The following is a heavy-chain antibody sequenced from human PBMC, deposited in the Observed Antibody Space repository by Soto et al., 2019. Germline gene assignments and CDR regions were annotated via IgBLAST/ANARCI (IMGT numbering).Heavy chain of an antibody. CDR1: GGTCSSYA. V-gene: IGHV1-69*01. D-gene: IGHD1-7*01. CDR2: IIPIFGTA. CDR3: ASFIRWNYPCYYYGMDV. J-gene: IGHJ6*02. Sequence: QVQLVQSGAEVKKPGSSVKVSCKASGGTCSSYAISWVRQAPGQGLEWMGGIIPIFGTANYAQKFQGRVTITADESTSTAYMELSSLRSEDTAVYYCASFIRWNYPCYYYGMDVWGQGTTVTVSS.